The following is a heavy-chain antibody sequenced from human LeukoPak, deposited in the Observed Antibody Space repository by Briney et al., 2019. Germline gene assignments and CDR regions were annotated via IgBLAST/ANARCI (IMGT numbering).Heavy chain of an antibody. CDR2: ISGSGDST. V-gene: IGHV3-23*01. D-gene: IGHD3-22*01. CDR3: AKGSSSFYYDSSGNYGLTFDY. CDR1: GCTFSKYA. J-gene: IGHJ4*01. Sequence: GGSLRISCAASGCTFSKYAMSWVRQAPGKGLEWVSGISGSGDSTYYADSVKGLFTISRDNSKNTLYLQMISLRADDTASYYCAKGSSSFYYDSSGNYGLTFDYWG.